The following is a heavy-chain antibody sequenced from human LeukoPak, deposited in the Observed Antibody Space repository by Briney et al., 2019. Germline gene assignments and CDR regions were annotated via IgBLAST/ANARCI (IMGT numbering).Heavy chain of an antibody. V-gene: IGHV1-69*05. CDR3: ARVGYSSSSEEVWWFDP. CDR2: VIPIFGTA. CDR1: GGTFSSYA. J-gene: IGHJ5*02. Sequence: GASVKVSCKASGGTFSSYAISWVRQAPGQGLEWMGGVIPIFGTANYAQKFQGRVTITTDESTSTAYMELSSLRSEDTAVYYCARVGYSSSSEEVWWFDPWGQGTLVTVSS. D-gene: IGHD6-6*01.